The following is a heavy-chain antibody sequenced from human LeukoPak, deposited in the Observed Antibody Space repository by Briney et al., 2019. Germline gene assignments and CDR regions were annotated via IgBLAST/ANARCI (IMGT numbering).Heavy chain of an antibody. Sequence: SQTLSLTCTVSGGSISSGGYYWSWIRQHPGKGLEWIGYIYYSGSTYYNPSLKSRVTISVDTSKNQFSLKLSSVTAADAAVYYCARGGITGTLFDYWGQGTLVTVSS. CDR3: ARGGITGTLFDY. J-gene: IGHJ4*02. V-gene: IGHV4-31*03. D-gene: IGHD1-20*01. CDR2: IYYSGST. CDR1: GGSISSGGYY.